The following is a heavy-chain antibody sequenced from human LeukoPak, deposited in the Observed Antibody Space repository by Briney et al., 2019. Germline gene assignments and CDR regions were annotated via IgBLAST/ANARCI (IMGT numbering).Heavy chain of an antibody. CDR2: ISEDGRHK. Sequence: GGSLRLSCAASGFAFNNYGMHYVRQAPGKGLEWVAVISEDGRHKNYADSVKGRFTISRDNSNNTLYLQMNSLRAEDTGVYYCAKDRETTASGTFDYWGQGTLVTVSS. D-gene: IGHD6-13*01. V-gene: IGHV3-30*18. J-gene: IGHJ4*02. CDR1: GFAFNNYG. CDR3: AKDRETTASGTFDY.